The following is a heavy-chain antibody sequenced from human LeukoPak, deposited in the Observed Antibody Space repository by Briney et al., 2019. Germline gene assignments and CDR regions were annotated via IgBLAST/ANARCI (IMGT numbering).Heavy chain of an antibody. J-gene: IGHJ4*02. CDR3: ARESGDYVKFDY. CDR2: TYYRSRWIN. D-gene: IGHD3-16*01. Sequence: PSQTLSLTCAISGDSVSTDFAAWNWLRQSPSRGLEWLGRTYYRSRWINEYAISVQSRITISPDTSKNQFYLQLNFVTPEDTAVYYCARESGDYVKFDYWGQGTLVTVSS. CDR1: GDSVSTDFAA. V-gene: IGHV6-1*01.